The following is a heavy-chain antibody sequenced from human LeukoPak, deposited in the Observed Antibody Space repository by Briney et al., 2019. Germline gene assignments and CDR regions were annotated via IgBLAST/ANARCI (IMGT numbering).Heavy chain of an antibody. CDR2: IYYSGST. Sequence: SETLSLTCTVSGGSISSSSYYWGWIRQPPGKGLEWIGSIYYSGSTYYNPSLKSRVTISVDTSKNQFSLKLSSVTAADTAVYYCAKDPRVGVRGNRTRAYYFDYWGQGTLVTVSS. D-gene: IGHD3-10*01. J-gene: IGHJ4*02. CDR3: AKDPRVGVRGNRTRAYYFDY. V-gene: IGHV4-39*07. CDR1: GGSISSSSYY.